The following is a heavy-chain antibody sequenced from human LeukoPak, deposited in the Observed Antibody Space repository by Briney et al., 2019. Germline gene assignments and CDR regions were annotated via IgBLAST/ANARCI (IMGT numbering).Heavy chain of an antibody. CDR3: ARVFSGWYFYFDN. Sequence: GGSLRLPCAASGFTFSGYTMNWVRQAPGTGLVLVSRINSDGSSTTYADSVTGRFTISRDNAKNTLYLQMNSLRAEDTGVYFCARVFSGWYFYFDNWGQGTLVTVSS. D-gene: IGHD6-19*01. CDR1: GFTFSGYT. CDR2: INSDGSST. V-gene: IGHV3-74*01. J-gene: IGHJ4*02.